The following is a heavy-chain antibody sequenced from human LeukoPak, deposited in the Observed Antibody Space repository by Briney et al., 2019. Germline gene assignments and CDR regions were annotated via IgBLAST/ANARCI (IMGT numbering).Heavy chain of an antibody. CDR2: ITGTGHIT. CDR1: GFTFSSYG. V-gene: IGHV3-23*01. D-gene: IGHD1-26*01. J-gene: IGHJ4*02. Sequence: GGSLRLSCAASGFTFSSYGMSWVRQAPGKGLEWVSAITGTGHITYYADSVKGRFTISRDNSKNTLYLQMNSLRSDDTAVYYCARETEGPFGAYFDYWGQGTLVTVSS. CDR3: ARETEGPFGAYFDY.